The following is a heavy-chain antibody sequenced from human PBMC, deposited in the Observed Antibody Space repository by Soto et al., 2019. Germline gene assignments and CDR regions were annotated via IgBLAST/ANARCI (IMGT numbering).Heavy chain of an antibody. V-gene: IGHV3-23*01. CDR3: AKAYGSGNPYYYHMDV. Sequence: GGSLSLSCAASGFTFSNYAMNWVRQAPGKGLEWVSTVNGGGGATYYADSVKGRFTISRDNSKNVLYVQMNSLRADDTAVYFCAKAYGSGNPYYYHMDVWGKGTTVTVSS. CDR2: VNGGGGAT. J-gene: IGHJ6*04. CDR1: GFTFSNYA. D-gene: IGHD3-10*01.